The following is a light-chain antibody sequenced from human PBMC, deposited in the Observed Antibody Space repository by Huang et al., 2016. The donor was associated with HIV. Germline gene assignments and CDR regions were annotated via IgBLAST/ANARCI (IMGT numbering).Light chain of an antibody. CDR1: QTILHDSARRNY. CDR2: WAS. Sequence: DIVMTQSPDSLAVSLGERATINCKSSQTILHDSARRNYLAWYQQKPGQPPKLLIHWASIRQSGVPDRFIGSGSGTDFTLTISSLQAEDVAVYYCQQYYSSPFTFGPGTNVDI. J-gene: IGKJ3*01. V-gene: IGKV4-1*01. CDR3: QQYYSSPFT.